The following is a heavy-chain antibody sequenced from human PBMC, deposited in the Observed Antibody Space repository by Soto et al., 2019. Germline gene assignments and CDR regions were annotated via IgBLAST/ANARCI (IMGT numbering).Heavy chain of an antibody. V-gene: IGHV4-34*01. CDR1: GGFLSESY. CDR3: VRIRYQLPSSVLWLDP. J-gene: IGHJ5*02. CDR2: INHVGGT. Sequence: ASETLSLTCAVYGGFLSESYWTWIRQPPGKGLEWIGEINHVGGTNYNPSLKSRVTMSVDTSQNQFSLRLISVTAADTAMYFCVRIRYQLPSSVLWLDPWGQGTPVTVSS. D-gene: IGHD3-16*01.